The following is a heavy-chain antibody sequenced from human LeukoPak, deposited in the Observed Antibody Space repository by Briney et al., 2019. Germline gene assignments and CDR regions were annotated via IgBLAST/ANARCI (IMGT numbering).Heavy chain of an antibody. CDR1: GFTFSSYA. CDR2: ISGSGGST. J-gene: IGHJ4*02. CDR3: AKAEEYYYDSSGYYDY. V-gene: IGHV3-23*01. Sequence: HPGGSLRLSCAASGFTFSSYAMSWVRQAPGKGLEWVSAISGSGGSTYYADSVKGRFTISRDNSKNTLYLQMNSLRAEDTAVYYCAKAEEYYYDSSGYYDYWGQGTLVTVSS. D-gene: IGHD3-22*01.